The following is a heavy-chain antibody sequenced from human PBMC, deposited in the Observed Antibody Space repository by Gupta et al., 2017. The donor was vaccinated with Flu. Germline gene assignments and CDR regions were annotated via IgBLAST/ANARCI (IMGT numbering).Heavy chain of an antibody. J-gene: IGHJ6*02. Sequence: VQLVESVGGLVQPGGSLRLSCAASGFSVSDYYIAWVRQAPGKGLEWVGRTRDKTKSFSRDYAASVKGRFSISRDNSKNSVYLQMDSLKIDDAAVYYCARTLVYNDMHVWGQGTTVTVSS. CDR1: GFSVSDYY. CDR2: TRDKTKSFSR. D-gene: IGHD3-10*01. CDR3: ARTLVYNDMHV. V-gene: IGHV3-72*01.